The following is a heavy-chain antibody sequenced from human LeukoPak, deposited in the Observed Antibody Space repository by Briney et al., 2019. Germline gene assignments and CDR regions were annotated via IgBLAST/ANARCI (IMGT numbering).Heavy chain of an antibody. V-gene: IGHV3-23*01. Sequence: GGSLRLSCAASGFTFSSYAMSWVRQAPGKGLEWVSTISGSGGSTYYADSVKGRFTISRDNSKNTLYLQMNSLRAEDTAVYYCAKLLRYVGANDFDYWGQGTLVTVSS. CDR2: ISGSGGST. D-gene: IGHD1-26*01. CDR1: GFTFSSYA. CDR3: AKLLRYVGANDFDY. J-gene: IGHJ4*02.